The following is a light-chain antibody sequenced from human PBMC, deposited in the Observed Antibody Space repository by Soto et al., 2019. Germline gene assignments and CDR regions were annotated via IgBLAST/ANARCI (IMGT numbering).Light chain of an antibody. CDR1: QSINSW. CDR2: KAS. Sequence: DIQMTQSPSTLSAFVGDRVTITCRASQSINSWLAWYQQKPGKAPNFLIYKASNLESGAPSRFSGSGSGTEFTLTISSLQPDDFATYYCQRYHRSPVTFGGGTKVEIK. V-gene: IGKV1-5*03. J-gene: IGKJ4*01. CDR3: QRYHRSPVT.